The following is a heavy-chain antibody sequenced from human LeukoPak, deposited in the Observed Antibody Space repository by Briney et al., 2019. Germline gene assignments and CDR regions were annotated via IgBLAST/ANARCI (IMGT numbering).Heavy chain of an antibody. CDR3: ARSAYPGNSVIED. V-gene: IGHV3-74*01. CDR1: GITFSSYW. Sequence: GGSLRLSCAGSGITFSSYWMHWVRQAPGKGLVWVSHINSDERNTNYADSVKGRFAISRDNAKNTLYLQMNSVRAEDTAVYYCARSAYPGNSVIEDWGRGTLVTVSS. J-gene: IGHJ4*02. CDR2: INSDERNT. D-gene: IGHD4-23*01.